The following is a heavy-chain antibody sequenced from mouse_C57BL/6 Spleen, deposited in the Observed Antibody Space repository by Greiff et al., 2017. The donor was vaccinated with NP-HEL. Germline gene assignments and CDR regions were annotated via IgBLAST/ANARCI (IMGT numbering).Heavy chain of an antibody. CDR1: GYAFSSSW. Sequence: VQLQQSGPELVKPGASVKISCKASGYAFSSSWMNWVKQRPGKGLEWIGRIYPGDGDTNYNEKFKSKATLTVDKSSSTAYMQLSSLTSEDSAVYYCARCPPLTTVVPYYFDYWGQGTTLTVSS. V-gene: IGHV1-82*01. CDR3: ARCPPLTTVVPYYFDY. J-gene: IGHJ2*01. CDR2: IYPGDGDT. D-gene: IGHD1-1*01.